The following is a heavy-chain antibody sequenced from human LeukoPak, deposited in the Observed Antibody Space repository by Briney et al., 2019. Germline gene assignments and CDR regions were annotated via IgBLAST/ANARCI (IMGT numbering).Heavy chain of an antibody. V-gene: IGHV3-53*01. Sequence: GGSLGLSCAASGFTVSSNYMSWVRQAPGKGLEWVSVIYSGGSTYYADSVKGRFTISRDNSKNTLYLQMNSLRAEDTAVYYCARGGSSGWQYYYYYYGMDVWGQGTTATVSS. D-gene: IGHD6-19*01. CDR1: GFTVSSNY. J-gene: IGHJ6*02. CDR2: IYSGGST. CDR3: ARGGSSGWQYYYYYYGMDV.